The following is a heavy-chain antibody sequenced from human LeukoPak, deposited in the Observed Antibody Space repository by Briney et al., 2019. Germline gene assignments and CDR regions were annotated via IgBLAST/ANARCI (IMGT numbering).Heavy chain of an antibody. J-gene: IGHJ4*02. CDR1: GGSIAATDFD. CDR2: ISSSGKS. D-gene: IGHD1-26*01. CDR3: ARFKGGTGFDY. Sequence: SETLSLTCAASGGSIAATDFDWAWIRQPPGQALEWIATISSSGKSYYNPYFMSRVTISVDTSKNQFSLDVTSVTAADTGLFYCARFKGGTGFDYWGRGVLVIVS. V-gene: IGHV4-39*01.